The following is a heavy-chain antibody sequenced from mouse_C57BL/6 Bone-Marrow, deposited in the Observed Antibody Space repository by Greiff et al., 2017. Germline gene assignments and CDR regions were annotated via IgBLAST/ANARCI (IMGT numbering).Heavy chain of an antibody. Sequence: EVKLVESGGGLVQPGGSLSLSCAASGFTFTDYYMSWVRQPPGKALEWLGFIRNKANGYTTEYSASVKGRFTISRDNSQSILYLQMNALRAEDSATYYCARGRLDGYYDYYAMGYWGQGTSVTVSS. D-gene: IGHD2-3*01. CDR3: ARGRLDGYYDYYAMGY. V-gene: IGHV7-3*01. J-gene: IGHJ4*01. CDR2: IRNKANGYTT. CDR1: GFTFTDYY.